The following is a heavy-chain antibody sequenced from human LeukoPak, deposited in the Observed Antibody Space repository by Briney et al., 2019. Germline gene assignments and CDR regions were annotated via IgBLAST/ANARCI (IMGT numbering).Heavy chain of an antibody. J-gene: IGHJ6*03. CDR3: ARFSPPDYYYYYYMDV. Sequence: PSETLSLTCTVSGGSITIYYWSWIRQPAGKGLEWIGRIYTSGSTNYNPSLKSRVTISVDTSKNQFSLKLSSVTAADTAVYYCARFSPPDYYYYYYMDVWGKGTTVTVSS. CDR1: GGSITIYY. V-gene: IGHV4-4*07. CDR2: IYTSGST.